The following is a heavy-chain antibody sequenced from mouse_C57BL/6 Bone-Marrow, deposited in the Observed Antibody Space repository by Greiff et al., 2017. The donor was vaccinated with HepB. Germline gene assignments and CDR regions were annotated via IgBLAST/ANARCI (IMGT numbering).Heavy chain of an antibody. CDR3: ARWYLYYLDY. V-gene: IGHV2-2*01. CDR2: IWSGGST. Sequence: VKLVESGPGLVQPSQSLSITCPVSGFPLPSYGVHWVRQSPGKGLEWLGVIWSGGSTDSNAAFISRLSISKDNSKSQVCFKMTSLQADDTGIYYCARWYLYYLDYWGQGTTLTVSS. CDR1: GFPLPSYG. D-gene: IGHD1-1*02. J-gene: IGHJ2*01.